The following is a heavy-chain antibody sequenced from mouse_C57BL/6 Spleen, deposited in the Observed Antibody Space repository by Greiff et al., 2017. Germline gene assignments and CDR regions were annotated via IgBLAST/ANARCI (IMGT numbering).Heavy chain of an antibody. D-gene: IGHD2-3*01. CDR1: GFPITSGYY. CDR2: ITHSGET. J-gene: IGHJ3*01. CDR3: AGDMDDGYSFAY. Sequence: VQLQQSGPGLVKPSQSLFLTCSITGFPITSGYYWIWIRQSPGKPLEWMGYITHSGETFYNPSLQSPISITRETSKNQFFLQLNSVTTEDTAMYYCAGDMDDGYSFAYWGQGTLVTVSA. V-gene: IGHV12-3*01.